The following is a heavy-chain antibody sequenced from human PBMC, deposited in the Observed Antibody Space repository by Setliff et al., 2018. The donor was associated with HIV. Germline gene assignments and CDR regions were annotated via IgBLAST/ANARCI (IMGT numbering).Heavy chain of an antibody. CDR3: ARRGAYYDILTGYRSHYFDD. D-gene: IGHD3-9*01. CDR1: GGSISSSSYY. J-gene: IGHJ4*02. CDR2: IYYSGST. V-gene: IGHV4-39*01. Sequence: SETLSLTCTVSGGSISSSSYYWGWIRQPPGKGLEWIGSIYYSGSTYYNPSLKSRVTISVDTSKNQFSLKMSSVTAADTAVYYCARRGAYYDILTGYRSHYFDDWGQGTLVTVSS.